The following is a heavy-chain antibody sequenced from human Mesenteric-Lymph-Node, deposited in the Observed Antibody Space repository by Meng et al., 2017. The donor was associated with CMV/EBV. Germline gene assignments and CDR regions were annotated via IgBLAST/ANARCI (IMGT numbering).Heavy chain of an antibody. J-gene: IGHJ4*02. Sequence: SETLSLTCTVSGGSVSSGSYYWSWIRQPPGKGLEWIGYIYYSGSTNYNPSLKSRVTISVDTSKNQFSLKLSSVTAADTAVYYCARAPRYFDWSGGGYFDYWGQGTLVTVSS. V-gene: IGHV4-61*01. CDR2: IYYSGST. CDR1: GGSVSSGSYY. CDR3: ARAPRYFDWSGGGYFDY. D-gene: IGHD3-9*01.